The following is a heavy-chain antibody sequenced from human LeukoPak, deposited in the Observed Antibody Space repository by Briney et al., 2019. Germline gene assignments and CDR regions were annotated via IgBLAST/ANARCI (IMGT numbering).Heavy chain of an antibody. Sequence: GGSLRLSCAASQFTFRSYAMHWVRQAPGKGLEWLAEISYDDGSKIYYADSVKGRFTISRDNSKNTLYLQMNSLGLEDTAMYFCTRGIVVTGTPWFDTWGQGTLVTVSS. D-gene: IGHD1/OR15-1a*01. CDR3: TRGIVVTGTPWFDT. V-gene: IGHV3-30*03. CDR2: ISYDDGSKI. J-gene: IGHJ5*02. CDR1: QFTFRSYA.